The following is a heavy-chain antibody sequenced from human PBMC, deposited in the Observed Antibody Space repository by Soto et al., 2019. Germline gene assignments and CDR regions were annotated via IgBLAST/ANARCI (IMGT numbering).Heavy chain of an antibody. V-gene: IGHV4-59*01. CDR1: GASISSSY. J-gene: IGHJ4*02. D-gene: IGHD3-22*01. CDR2: VYYTGNT. Sequence: SETLSLTCTVSGASISSSYWSWIRQSPGKGLEWIGYVYYTGNTKCNPSLKSRVTISIDTSKNQFSLRLSSVTAADTAVYYCARGHFDGSGYSNPLDGWGQGTLVTVSS. CDR3: ARGHFDGSGYSNPLDG.